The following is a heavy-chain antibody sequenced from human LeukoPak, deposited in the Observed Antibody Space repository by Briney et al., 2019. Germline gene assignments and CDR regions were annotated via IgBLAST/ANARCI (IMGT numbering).Heavy chain of an antibody. CDR1: GFTFSSYS. CDR2: ISSSSSYI. V-gene: IGHV3-21*01. Sequence: GGSLRLSCAASGFTFSSYSMNWVRQAPGKGLEWXXSISSSSSYIYYADSVKGRFTISRDNAKNSLYLQMNSLRAEDTAVYYCARDRSIAAAGSLDYWGQGTLVTVSS. D-gene: IGHD6-13*01. J-gene: IGHJ4*02. CDR3: ARDRSIAAAGSLDY.